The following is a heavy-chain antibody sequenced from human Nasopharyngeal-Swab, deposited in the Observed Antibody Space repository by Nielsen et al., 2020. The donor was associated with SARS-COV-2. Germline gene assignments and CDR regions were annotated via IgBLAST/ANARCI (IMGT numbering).Heavy chain of an antibody. D-gene: IGHD5-18*01. Sequence: VRQAPGKGLEWVAVISYDGSNKYYADSVKGRFTISRDNSKNTLYLQMNSLRAEDTAVYYCAKSGYSYGYYYYYYMDVWGKGTTVTVSS. J-gene: IGHJ6*03. CDR3: AKSGYSYGYYYYYYMDV. V-gene: IGHV3-30*18. CDR2: ISYDGSNK.